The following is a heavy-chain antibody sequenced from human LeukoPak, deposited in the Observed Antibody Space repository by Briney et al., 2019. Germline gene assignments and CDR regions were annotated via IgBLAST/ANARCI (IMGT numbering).Heavy chain of an antibody. CDR3: ARDGVLRSSDQHYYGSGSYYY. Sequence: SGGSLRLSCAASGFTFSSYWMSWVRQAPGKGLEWVANIKQDGSEKYYVDSVKGRFTISRDNAKNSLYLQMNSLRAEDTAVYYCARDGVLRSSDQHYYGSGSYYYWGQGTLVTVSS. D-gene: IGHD3-10*01. V-gene: IGHV3-7*01. J-gene: IGHJ4*02. CDR2: IKQDGSEK. CDR1: GFTFSSYW.